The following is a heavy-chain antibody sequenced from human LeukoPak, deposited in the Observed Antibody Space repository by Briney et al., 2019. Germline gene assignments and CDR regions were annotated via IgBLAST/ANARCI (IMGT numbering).Heavy chain of an antibody. D-gene: IGHD6-13*01. CDR3: AKESYSSPPLFDY. V-gene: IGHV3-30*02. CDR2: IRYDGSNK. J-gene: IGHJ4*02. CDR1: GFTFSSYG. Sequence: PGRSLRLSCAASGFTFSSYGMHWVRQAPGKGLEWVAFIRYDGSNKYYTDSVKGRFTISRDNSKNTLYLQMNSLRGEDTAVYYCAKESYSSPPLFDYWGQGTLVTVSS.